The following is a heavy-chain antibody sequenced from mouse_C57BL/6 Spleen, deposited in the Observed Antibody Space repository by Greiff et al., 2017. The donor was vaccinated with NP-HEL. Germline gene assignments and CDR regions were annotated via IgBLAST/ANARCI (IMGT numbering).Heavy chain of an antibody. CDR3: ARSGITTVVARAMDY. Sequence: VQLQQSGPELVKPGASVKLSCKASGYTFTSYDINWVKQRPGQGLEWIGWIYTRDGSTKYNEKFKGKATLTVDTSSSTAYMELHSLTSEDSAVYFCARSGITTVVARAMDYWGQGTSVTVSS. D-gene: IGHD1-1*01. V-gene: IGHV1-85*01. CDR2: IYTRDGST. J-gene: IGHJ4*01. CDR1: GYTFTSYD.